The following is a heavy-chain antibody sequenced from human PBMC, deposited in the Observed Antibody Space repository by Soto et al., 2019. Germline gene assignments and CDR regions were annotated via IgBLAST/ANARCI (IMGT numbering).Heavy chain of an antibody. J-gene: IGHJ6*03. Sequence: PGGSLRLSCAASGFTFSSYSMNWVRQAPGKGLEWVSYISSSSSTIYYADSVKGRFTISRDNAKNSLYLQMNSLRAEDTAVYYCAREFVLPWYMDVWGKGTTVTVS. V-gene: IGHV3-48*01. D-gene: IGHD1-26*01. CDR3: AREFVLPWYMDV. CDR1: GFTFSSYS. CDR2: ISSSSSTI.